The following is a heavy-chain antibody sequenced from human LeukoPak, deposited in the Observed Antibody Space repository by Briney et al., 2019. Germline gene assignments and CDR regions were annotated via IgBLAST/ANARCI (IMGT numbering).Heavy chain of an antibody. J-gene: IGHJ4*02. CDR3: ARDGTSGFDY. CDR1: GCPISTYY. D-gene: IGHD1-1*01. CDR2: IYYTGNT. Sequence: KSSETLSLTCTVSGCPISTYYWSWIRQPPGKGLEWIGCIYYTGNTNYNPSLKSRVTISVDPTENQFSLRLGSVTAADTAIYYCARDGTSGFDYWGQGTLVTVSS. V-gene: IGHV4-59*01.